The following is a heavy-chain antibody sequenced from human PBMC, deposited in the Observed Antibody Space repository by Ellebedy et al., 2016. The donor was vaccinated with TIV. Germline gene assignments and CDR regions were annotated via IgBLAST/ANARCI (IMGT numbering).Heavy chain of an antibody. CDR1: GFVFSYYG. CDR3: ARDADTNTQYSNFDY. V-gene: IGHV3-33*01. CDR2: FWADGRTT. D-gene: IGHD2-8*01. Sequence: GESLKISCVASGFVFSYYGIHWVRQAPGKGLERVAVFWADGRTTYYADSVRGRFTVSRDNSKNTLYLEMNSLRAEDTAVYFCARDADTNTQYSNFDYWGQGTLVTVSS. J-gene: IGHJ4*02.